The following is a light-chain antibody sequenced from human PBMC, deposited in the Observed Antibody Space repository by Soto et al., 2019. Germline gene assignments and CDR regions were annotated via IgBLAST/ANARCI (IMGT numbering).Light chain of an antibody. V-gene: IGKV3-15*01. Sequence: EIVMTQSPVTLSVSPGERATLSCRASQTVSSNLAWYQQKPGQAPRLLIYRASTRSTGVTARFSGSGSVTEFTLTISSLQSEDSAVYYCQQYNIWPSFTFGTGPKVYIK. CDR1: QTVSSN. CDR2: RAS. J-gene: IGKJ3*01. CDR3: QQYNIWPSFT.